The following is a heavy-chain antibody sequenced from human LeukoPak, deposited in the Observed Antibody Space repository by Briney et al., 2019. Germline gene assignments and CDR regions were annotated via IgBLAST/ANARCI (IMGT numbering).Heavy chain of an antibody. CDR2: INHSGST. Sequence: PSETLSLTCAVYGGSFSGYYWSWIRQPPGKGLEWIGEINHSGSTNYNPSLKSRVTISVDKSKNQFSLKLSSVTAADTAVYYCAREYGDYANYYYYMDVWGKGTTVTVSS. V-gene: IGHV4-34*01. CDR3: AREYGDYANYYYYMDV. J-gene: IGHJ6*03. CDR1: GGSFSGYY. D-gene: IGHD4-17*01.